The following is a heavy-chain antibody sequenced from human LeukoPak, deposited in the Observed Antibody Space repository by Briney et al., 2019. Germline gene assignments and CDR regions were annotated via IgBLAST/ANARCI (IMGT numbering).Heavy chain of an antibody. CDR1: GGSVSSGSYY. V-gene: IGHV4-61*01. J-gene: IGHJ6*02. CDR2: IYYSGST. Sequence: SETLSLTCTVSGGSVSSGSYYWSWIRQPPGKGLEWIGYIYYSGSTNYNPSLKSRVTISVDTSKNQFSLKLSSVTAADTAVYYCARGFSYILTGYYNNYSYGMDVWGQGTTVTVSS. D-gene: IGHD3-9*01. CDR3: ARGFSYILTGYYNNYSYGMDV.